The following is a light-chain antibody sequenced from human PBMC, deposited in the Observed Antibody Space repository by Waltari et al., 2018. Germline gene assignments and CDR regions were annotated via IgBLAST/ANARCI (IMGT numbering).Light chain of an antibody. J-gene: IGLJ2*01. CDR3: HSGDSSGTAGL. CDR2: NLN. V-gene: IGLV3-25*03. CDR1: ALERKY. Sequence: SYELTQPPAVSVSPGQMARITCSGAALERKYAIWYRQKPGQAPILVMYNLNKRPSGIPGRFSGSISGTTATLTITRAQAEDEADYYCHSGDSSGTAGLFGGGTKLTVL.